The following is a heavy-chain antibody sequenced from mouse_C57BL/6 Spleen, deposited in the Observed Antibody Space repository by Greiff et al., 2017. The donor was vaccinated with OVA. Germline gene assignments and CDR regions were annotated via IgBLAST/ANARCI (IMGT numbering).Heavy chain of an antibody. Sequence: EVQLQQSGAELVKPGASVKLSCTASGFNIKDYYMHWVKQRTEQGLEWIGRIDPEDGETKYAPNFQGKATITADTSSNTAYLQLSSLTSEDTAVYYCAFLYGSSPYWGQGTTLTVSS. J-gene: IGHJ2*01. CDR2: IDPEDGET. V-gene: IGHV14-2*01. CDR3: AFLYGSSPY. D-gene: IGHD1-1*01. CDR1: GFNIKDYY.